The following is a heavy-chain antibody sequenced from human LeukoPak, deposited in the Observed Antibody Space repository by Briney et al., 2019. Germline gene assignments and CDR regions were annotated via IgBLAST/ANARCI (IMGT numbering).Heavy chain of an antibody. CDR2: IDSETT. CDR3: ARSGGYCSGGRCYNLDS. D-gene: IGHD2-15*01. Sequence: SETLSLTCSVSGVFISRGGFYWNWIRQPPGKGLEWIGYIDSETTHYNPSLKSRVTISVDRSKNQFSLRLASVTAADTAVFYCARSGGYCSGGRCYNLDSWGQGTLVTVSS. J-gene: IGHJ4*02. V-gene: IGHV4-30-2*01. CDR1: GVFISRGGFY.